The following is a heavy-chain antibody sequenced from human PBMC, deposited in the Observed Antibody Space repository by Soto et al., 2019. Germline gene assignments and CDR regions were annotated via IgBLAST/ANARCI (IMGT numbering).Heavy chain of an antibody. CDR1: GGSISSYY. D-gene: IGHD2-15*01. CDR3: ARLHCSGGSCYSDYYYYMDV. Sequence: SETLSLTCTVSGGSISSYYWSWIRQPPGKGLEWIGYIYYSGSTNYNPSLKSRVTISVDTSKNQFSLKLSSVTAADTAVYYCARLHCSGGSCYSDYYYYMDVWGKGTTVTVSS. CDR2: IYYSGST. J-gene: IGHJ6*03. V-gene: IGHV4-59*01.